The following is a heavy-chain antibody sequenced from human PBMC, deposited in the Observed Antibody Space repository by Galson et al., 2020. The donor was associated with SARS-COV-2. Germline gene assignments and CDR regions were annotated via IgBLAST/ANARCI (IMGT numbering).Heavy chain of an antibody. CDR2: INPSGGST. CDR1: GYTFTSYY. Sequence: ASVKVSCKASGYTFTSYYMHWVRQAPGQGLEWMGIINPSGGSTSYAQKFQGRVTMTRDTSTSTVYMELSSLRSEDTAVYYCAGDFPGGDTGFFEWLSPYNWFDPWGQGTLVTVSS. V-gene: IGHV1-46*01. CDR3: AGDFPGGDTGFFEWLSPYNWFDP. J-gene: IGHJ5*02. D-gene: IGHD3-3*01.